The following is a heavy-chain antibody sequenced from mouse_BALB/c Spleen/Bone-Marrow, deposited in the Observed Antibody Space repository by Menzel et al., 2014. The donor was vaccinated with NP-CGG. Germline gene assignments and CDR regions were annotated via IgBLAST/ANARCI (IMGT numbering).Heavy chain of an antibody. Sequence: DLVKPGASVKLSCKASGYTFTSYWINWIKQRPGQGLEWIGRIAPGSGSTYYNEMFKGKATLNVDTSSSTAYIQLSSLSSEDSAVYFCARREVRREGYYFDYWGQSTTLTVFS. CDR3: ARREVRREGYYFDY. V-gene: IGHV1S41*01. CDR1: GYTFTSYW. CDR2: IAPGSGST. J-gene: IGHJ2*01. D-gene: IGHD2-14*01.